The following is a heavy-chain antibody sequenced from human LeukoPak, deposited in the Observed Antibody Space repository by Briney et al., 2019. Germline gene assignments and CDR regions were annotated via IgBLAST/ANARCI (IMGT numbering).Heavy chain of an antibody. Sequence: PGGSLRLSCAASGFTFSSYAMSWVRQAPGKGLEWVSAISGSGGSTYYADSVKGRLTISRDNSKNTLYLQMNSLRAEDTAVYYCAKKFPTYYYGSGSYYNDFDYWGQGTLVTVSS. CDR3: AKKFPTYYYGSGSYYNDFDY. V-gene: IGHV3-23*01. CDR1: GFTFSSYA. D-gene: IGHD3-10*01. CDR2: ISGSGGST. J-gene: IGHJ4*02.